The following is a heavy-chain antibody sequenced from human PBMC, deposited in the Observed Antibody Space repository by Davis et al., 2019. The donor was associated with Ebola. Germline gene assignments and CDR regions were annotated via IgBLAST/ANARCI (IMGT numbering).Heavy chain of an antibody. CDR2: ISSSGSTI. J-gene: IGHJ4*02. Sequence: PGGSLRLSCAASGFTFSDYYMSWIRQAPGKGLEWVSYISSSGSTIYYADSVKGRFTISRDNAKNSLYLQMNSLRAEDTAVYYCARVLPIRPNYGSAHGFDYWGQGTLVTVSS. D-gene: IGHD3-10*01. V-gene: IGHV3-11*04. CDR1: GFTFSDYY. CDR3: ARVLPIRPNYGSAHGFDY.